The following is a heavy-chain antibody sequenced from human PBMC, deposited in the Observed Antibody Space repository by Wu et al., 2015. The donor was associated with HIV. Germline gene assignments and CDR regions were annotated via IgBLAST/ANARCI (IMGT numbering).Heavy chain of an antibody. CDR3: ARDRQAGTTPQGAFDI. CDR2: IIPIFGTA. V-gene: IGHV1-69*01. D-gene: IGHD1-1*01. Sequence: QLVQSGAEVKKPGSSVKVSCKASGGTFSSYAISWVRQAPGQGLEWMGGIIPIFGTANYAQKFQGRVTITADESTSTAYMELSSLRSEDTAVYYCARDRQAGTTPQGAFDIWGQGTMVTVSS. CDR1: GGTFSSYA. J-gene: IGHJ3*02.